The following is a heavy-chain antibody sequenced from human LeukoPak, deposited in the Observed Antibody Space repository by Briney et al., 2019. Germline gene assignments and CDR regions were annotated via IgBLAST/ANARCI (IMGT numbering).Heavy chain of an antibody. V-gene: IGHV3-23*01. CDR1: GFTFSSYA. CDR2: ISGSGGST. D-gene: IGHD6-13*01. Sequence: GSLRLSCAASGFTFSSYAMSWVRQAPGKGLEWVSAISGSGGSTYYADSVKGRFTISRDNSKNTLYLQMNSLRAVDTAVYYCAKAKRSSSSWYAFDIWGQGTMVTVSS. J-gene: IGHJ3*02. CDR3: AKAKRSSSSWYAFDI.